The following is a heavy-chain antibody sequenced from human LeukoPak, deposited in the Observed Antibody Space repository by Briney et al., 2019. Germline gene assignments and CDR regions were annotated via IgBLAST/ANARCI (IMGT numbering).Heavy chain of an antibody. CDR2: IIPIFGTA. Sequence: GASVKVSCKASGYTFTGYYMHWVRQAPGQGLEWMGGIIPIFGTANYAQKFQGRVTITADESTSTAYMELSSLRSEDTAVYYCARDAEQLVQAYWGQGTLVTVSS. CDR3: ARDAEQLVQAY. CDR1: GYTFTGYY. J-gene: IGHJ4*02. V-gene: IGHV1-69*13. D-gene: IGHD6-6*01.